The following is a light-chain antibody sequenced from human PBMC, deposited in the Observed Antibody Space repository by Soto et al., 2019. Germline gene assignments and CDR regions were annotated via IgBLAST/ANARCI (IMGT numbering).Light chain of an antibody. Sequence: EIVMTQSPATLSVSPGERATLSCRASQSVSSNLAWYQQKPGQAPRLLIYGASTSATGIPARFSGSGSGTEFTLTISSLQSADFAVYYGQQYNNWPPYTFGQGTKLEI. CDR3: QQYNNWPPYT. J-gene: IGKJ2*01. CDR1: QSVSSN. V-gene: IGKV3-15*01. CDR2: GAS.